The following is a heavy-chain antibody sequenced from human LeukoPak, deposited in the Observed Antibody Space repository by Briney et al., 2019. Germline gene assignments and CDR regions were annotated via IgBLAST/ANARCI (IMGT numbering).Heavy chain of an antibody. V-gene: IGHV1-3*01. CDR2: INAGNGNT. D-gene: IGHD5/OR15-5a*01. J-gene: IGHJ6*02. Sequence: ASVKVSCKASGYTFTSYAMHWVRQAPGQRLEWMGWINAGNGNTKYSQKFQGRVTITRDTSASTAYMELSSLRSEDTAVYYCARDKFEALSVYDGDYYYYYYGMDVWGQGTTVTVSS. CDR3: ARDKFEALSVYDGDYYYYYYGMDV. CDR1: GYTFTSYA.